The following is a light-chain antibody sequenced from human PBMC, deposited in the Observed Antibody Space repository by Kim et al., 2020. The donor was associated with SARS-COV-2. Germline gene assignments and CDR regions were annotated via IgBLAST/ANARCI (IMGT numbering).Light chain of an antibody. Sequence: SLSPGERATLSGRASQSVGNLLAWYQQKPGQAPRLLIYDTSIRLTGIPARFSGSGSGTDFTLTISNLEPEDSAVYYCQQRSNLWTFGQGTKVDIK. CDR1: QSVGNL. CDR2: DTS. CDR3: QQRSNLWT. V-gene: IGKV3-11*01. J-gene: IGKJ1*01.